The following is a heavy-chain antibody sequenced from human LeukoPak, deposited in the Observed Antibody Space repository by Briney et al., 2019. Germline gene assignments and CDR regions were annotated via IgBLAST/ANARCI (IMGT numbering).Heavy chain of an antibody. Sequence: PSETLSLTCTVSGGSISSSSYYWGWIRQPPGKGLEWIGSIYYSGSTYYNPSLKSRVTISVDTSKNQLSLKLTSVTAADTAVYYCARDKNPSCSGGSCYSWFDPWGQGTLVTVSS. V-gene: IGHV4-39*07. CDR1: GGSISSSSYY. D-gene: IGHD2-15*01. CDR2: IYYSGST. CDR3: ARDKNPSCSGGSCYSWFDP. J-gene: IGHJ5*02.